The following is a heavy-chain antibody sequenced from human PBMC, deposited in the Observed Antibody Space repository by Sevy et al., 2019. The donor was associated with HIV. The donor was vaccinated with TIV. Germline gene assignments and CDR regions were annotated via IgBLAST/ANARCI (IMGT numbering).Heavy chain of an antibody. CDR3: ARDPLRLGELSFFDY. CDR1: GFTFSSYA. J-gene: IGHJ4*02. D-gene: IGHD3-16*02. CDR2: ISYDRSNK. V-gene: IGHV3-30*04. Sequence: GGSLRLSCAASGFTFSSYAMHWVRQAPGKGLEWVAVISYDRSNKYYADSVKGRFTISRDNSKNTLYLQMNSLRAEDTAVYYCARDPLRLGELSFFDYWGQGTLVTVSS.